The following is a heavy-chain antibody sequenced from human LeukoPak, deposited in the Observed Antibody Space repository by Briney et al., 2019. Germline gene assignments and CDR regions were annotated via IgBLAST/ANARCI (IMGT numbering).Heavy chain of an antibody. CDR1: GFTFSSYG. D-gene: IGHD6-19*01. CDR2: IWYDGSNK. CDR3: ARGSYSIAVAVRD. Sequence: GGSLRLSCAASGFTFSSYGMHWVRQAPGKGLEWVAVIWYDGSNKYYADSVKGRFTISRDNPKNTLYLQMNSLRAEDTAVYYCARGSYSIAVAVRDWGQGTLVTVSS. J-gene: IGHJ4*02. V-gene: IGHV3-33*01.